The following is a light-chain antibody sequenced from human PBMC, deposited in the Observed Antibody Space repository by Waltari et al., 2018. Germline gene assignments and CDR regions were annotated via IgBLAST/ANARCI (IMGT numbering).Light chain of an antibody. CDR3: MIWHGSAAV. J-gene: IGLJ7*01. V-gene: IGLV5-45*03. Sequence: QAVLTQPSSLSATPGASASLTCTLRSGINVGTYRIYWYQQKPGSPPQYLLRYKSDSDKPQGSGVPSRFSGSKDVSANAGILLISGLQSEDEADYYCMIWHGSAAVFGGGTQLTVL. CDR1: SGINVGTYR. CDR2: YKSDSDK.